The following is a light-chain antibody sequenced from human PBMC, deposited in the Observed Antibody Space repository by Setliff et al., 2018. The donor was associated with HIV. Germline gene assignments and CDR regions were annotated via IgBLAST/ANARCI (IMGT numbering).Light chain of an antibody. Sequence: DIQMTQSPSSLSASVGDRVTITCRASQSISSYLNWYQQKPGKAPKLLIYAASSLQSGVPSRFSGSGSGTDFTLTISSLQPEDFATYYCQQSYSTSSTVGGGTKVDIK. CDR2: AAS. CDR1: QSISSY. J-gene: IGKJ4*01. CDR3: QQSYSTSST. V-gene: IGKV1-39*01.